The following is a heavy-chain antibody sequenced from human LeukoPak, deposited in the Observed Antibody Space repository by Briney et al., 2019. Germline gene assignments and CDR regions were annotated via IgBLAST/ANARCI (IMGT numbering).Heavy chain of an antibody. V-gene: IGHV3-23*01. CDR3: AKDQDGDTAMVIDY. CDR1: GFTFSSYA. CDR2: ISTSGDFT. Sequence: GGSLRLSCATSGFTFSSYAMNWVRQAPGKGLECVSFISTSGDFTYYAASVKGRFTVSRDNSKNTLYLQMNSLRADDTAVYYCAKDQDGDTAMVIDYWGQGTLVTVSS. J-gene: IGHJ4*02. D-gene: IGHD5-18*01.